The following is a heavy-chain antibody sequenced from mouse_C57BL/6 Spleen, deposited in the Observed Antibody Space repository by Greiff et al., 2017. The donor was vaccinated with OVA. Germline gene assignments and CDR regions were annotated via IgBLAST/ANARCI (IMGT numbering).Heavy chain of an antibody. CDR2: SRNKANDYTT. CDR1: GFTFSDFY. D-gene: IGHD1-1*01. Sequence: EVQLVESGGGLVQSGRSLRLSCATSGFTFSDFYMEWVRQAPGKGLEWIAASRNKANDYTTEYSASVKGRFIVSRDTSQSILYLQMNALRAEDTAIYYCARADYYGSSPWGQGTLVTVSA. CDR3: ARADYYGSSP. V-gene: IGHV7-1*01. J-gene: IGHJ3*01.